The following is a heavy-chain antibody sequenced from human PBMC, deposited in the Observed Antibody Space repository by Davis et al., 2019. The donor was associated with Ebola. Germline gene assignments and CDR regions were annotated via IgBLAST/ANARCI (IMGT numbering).Heavy chain of an antibody. CDR2: IDPSDSYT. CDR1: GYSFTSYW. CDR3: ARHGQQSHHDAFDI. J-gene: IGHJ3*02. D-gene: IGHD6-13*01. V-gene: IGHV5-10-1*04. Sequence: KVSCKGSGYSFTSYWISWVRQMPGKGLEWMGRIDPSDSYTNYSPSFQGQVTISADKSISTAYLQWSSLKASDTAMYYCARHGQQSHHDAFDIWGQGTMVTVSS.